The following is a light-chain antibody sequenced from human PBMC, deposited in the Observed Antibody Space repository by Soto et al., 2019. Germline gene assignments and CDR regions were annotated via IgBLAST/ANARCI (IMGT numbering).Light chain of an antibody. V-gene: IGKV3-20*01. Sequence: EIVLTQSPGTLSLSPGERATLSCRASQSVNNNYLGWYQQKPGQAPRLLIFGASNRATGIPDRFSGSGSGTDFTLTISRLEPEDFATYYCQHYSTVWAFGQGTKVEI. CDR1: QSVNNNY. J-gene: IGKJ1*01. CDR3: QHYSTVWA. CDR2: GAS.